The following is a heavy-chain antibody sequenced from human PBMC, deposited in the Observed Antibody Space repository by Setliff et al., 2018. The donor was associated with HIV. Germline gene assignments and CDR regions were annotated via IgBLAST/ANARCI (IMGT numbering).Heavy chain of an antibody. CDR3: AREVVATVTNDY. D-gene: IGHD5-12*01. CDR1: GGSFSGYY. V-gene: IGHV4-34*01. Sequence: SETLSLTCAVYGGSFSGYYWSWIRQPPGKGLEWIGEINHSGSTNYNPSLKSRVTISVDTSKNQFSLKLSSVTAADTAVYYCAREVVATVTNDYWGQGTPVTVSS. J-gene: IGHJ4*02. CDR2: INHSGST.